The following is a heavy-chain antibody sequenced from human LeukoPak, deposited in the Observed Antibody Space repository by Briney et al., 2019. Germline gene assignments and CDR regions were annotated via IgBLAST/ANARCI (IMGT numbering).Heavy chain of an antibody. J-gene: IGHJ6*03. CDR1: GGSFSGYY. CDR3: ARDRVGQQLVGRKYYYYYMDV. V-gene: IGHV4-34*01. CDR2: IYHSGST. Sequence: SETLSLTCAVYGGSFSGYYWSWIRRPPGKGLEWIGSIYHSGSTYYNPSLKSRVTISVDTSKNQFSLKLSSVTAADTAVYYCARDRVGQQLVGRKYYYYYMDVWGKGTTVTISS. D-gene: IGHD6-13*01.